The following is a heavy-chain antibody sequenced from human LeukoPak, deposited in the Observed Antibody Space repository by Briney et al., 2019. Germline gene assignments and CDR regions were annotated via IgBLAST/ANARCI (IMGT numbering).Heavy chain of an antibody. D-gene: IGHD3-16*02. J-gene: IGHJ5*02. CDR3: ARDCDYVWGSYRHNWFDP. Sequence: ASVKVSCKASGYTFTGYYMHWVRQAPGQGLEWMGWINPNSGGTNYAQKFQGRVTMTRDTSISTAYMELSRLRSDDTAVYYCARDCDYVWGSYRHNWFDPWGQGTLVTVSS. V-gene: IGHV1-2*02. CDR1: GYTFTGYY. CDR2: INPNSGGT.